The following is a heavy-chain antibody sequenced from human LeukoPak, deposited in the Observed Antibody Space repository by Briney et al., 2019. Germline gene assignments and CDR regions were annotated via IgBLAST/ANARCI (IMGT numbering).Heavy chain of an antibody. J-gene: IGHJ4*02. Sequence: PGGSLRLSCATSGFTFSSYGMRWVRQAPGKGLEWVAFIRYDGSNKYYADSVKGRFTISRDNSRNTLYLQMNSLRAEDTAVYYCARAFVDYCSTTNCPFTTYWSQGTLVTVSS. CDR1: GFTFSSYG. CDR3: ARAFVDYCSTTNCPFTTY. D-gene: IGHD2-2*01. CDR2: IRYDGSNK. V-gene: IGHV3-30*02.